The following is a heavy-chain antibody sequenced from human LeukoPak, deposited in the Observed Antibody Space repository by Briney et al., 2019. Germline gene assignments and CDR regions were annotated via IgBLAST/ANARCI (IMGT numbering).Heavy chain of an antibody. Sequence: GGSLRLSCAASGFTFSSYAMSWVRQAPGKGLEWVSAISYDGAGTYYADSVKGRFTISRDNSKNTLYLQINSLRAEDTALFYCAKLNSGSYSDYWRQGTLVTVSS. V-gene: IGHV3-23*01. CDR3: AKLNSGSYSDY. D-gene: IGHD1-26*01. CDR1: GFTFSSYA. J-gene: IGHJ4*02. CDR2: ISYDGAGT.